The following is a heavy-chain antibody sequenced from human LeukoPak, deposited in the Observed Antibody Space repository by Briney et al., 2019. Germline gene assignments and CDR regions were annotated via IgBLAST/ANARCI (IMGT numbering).Heavy chain of an antibody. CDR3: ARHGSKDRYDY. V-gene: IGHV4-39*01. CDR1: GGSISSSSYY. J-gene: IGHJ4*02. D-gene: IGHD1-26*01. CDR2: IYYSGST. Sequence: SETLSLTWTLYGGSISSSSYYWGWIRQPPGKGLEWIGSIYYSGSTYYNPSLKSRVTISVDTSKNQFSLKLSSVTAADTAVYYCARHGSKDRYDYWGQGTLVTVAS.